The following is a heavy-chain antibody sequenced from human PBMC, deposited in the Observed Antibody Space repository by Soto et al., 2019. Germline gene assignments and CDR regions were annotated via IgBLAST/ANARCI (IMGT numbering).Heavy chain of an antibody. J-gene: IGHJ4*02. Sequence: SETLSLTCAVSGGSISSTNWWSWVRQPPGKGLEWIGEIYHSGSTSYNPSLKSRVTISVDKSKSQFSLKLSSVTAADTAVYYCARDQYRGSSWSLGCWSQGTLVTVSS. D-gene: IGHD6-13*01. V-gene: IGHV4-4*02. CDR1: GGSISSTNW. CDR2: IYHSGST. CDR3: ARDQYRGSSWSLGC.